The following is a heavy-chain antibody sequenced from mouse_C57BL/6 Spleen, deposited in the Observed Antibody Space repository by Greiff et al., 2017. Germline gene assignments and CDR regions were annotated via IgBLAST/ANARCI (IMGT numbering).Heavy chain of an antibody. CDR3: TRGGSSTLYFDD. D-gene: IGHD1-1*01. Sequence: VQLQQSGAELVRPGASVTLSCTASGYTFTDYEMHWVKQTPVHGLEWIGAIDPEPGGTAYNQKFQGKAILTSEKSSSTAYMELRSLTSDDSAVYYCTRGGSSTLYFDDWGQGTTLTVSS. CDR1: GYTFTDYE. CDR2: IDPEPGGT. V-gene: IGHV1-15*01. J-gene: IGHJ2*01.